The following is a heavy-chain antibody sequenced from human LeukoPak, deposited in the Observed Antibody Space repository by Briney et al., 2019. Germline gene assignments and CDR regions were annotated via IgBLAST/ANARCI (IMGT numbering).Heavy chain of an antibody. Sequence: SGGSLRLSCSASGFIVSSNYMSWVRQAPGKGVEWVSGIYSGGNTYYAGSVKGRFTISRDESKNTLFLQMNSLRPEDTAVYYCARGQQLARLFDYWGQGTLVTVSS. D-gene: IGHD1-1*01. CDR1: GFIVSSNY. V-gene: IGHV3-66*02. J-gene: IGHJ4*02. CDR3: ARGQQLARLFDY. CDR2: IYSGGNT.